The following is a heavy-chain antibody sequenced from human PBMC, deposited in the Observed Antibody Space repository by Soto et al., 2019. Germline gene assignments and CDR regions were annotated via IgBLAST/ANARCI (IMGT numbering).Heavy chain of an antibody. Sequence: TLSLKCPFSGHSLSSGGYYWSWIRQHPGKGLEWVGYIYFTGTTLYNPSLKSRLAIPVDTSKNQFSLKLTSVTAADTAVYYCARDWGSSGWPNWGQGVLVTAPQ. CDR1: GHSLSSGGYY. D-gene: IGHD6-19*01. V-gene: IGHV4-31*03. CDR3: ARDWGSSGWPN. CDR2: IYFTGTT. J-gene: IGHJ4*02.